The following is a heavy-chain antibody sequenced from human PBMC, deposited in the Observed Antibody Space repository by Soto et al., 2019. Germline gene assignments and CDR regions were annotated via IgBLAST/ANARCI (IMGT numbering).Heavy chain of an antibody. J-gene: IGHJ6*02. V-gene: IGHV3-7*01. CDR3: ARIAASGRGWDV. CDR1: GFTFSSYW. D-gene: IGHD6-13*01. CDR2: IKQDGSEE. Sequence: EVQLVESGGVLVQPGGSLRLSCVASGFTFSSYWMSWVRQAPVKGLEWVGNIKQDGSEENYADSVKGRFTISRDNAKNSMYQPMNSLRVEDTAVYYCARIAASGRGWDVWGQGTTVVVAS.